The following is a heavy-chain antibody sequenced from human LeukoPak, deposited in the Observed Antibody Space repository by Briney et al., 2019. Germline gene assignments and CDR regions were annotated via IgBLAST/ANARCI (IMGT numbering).Heavy chain of an antibody. CDR2: IGSRANTYAT. CDR3: IRHSDSSGWYAGIDAFDI. V-gene: IGHV3-73*01. CDR1: GFTFSGSA. D-gene: IGHD6-19*01. Sequence: PGGSLRLSCAASGFTFSGSAMHWVRQASGKGLEWVGRIGSRANTYATAYAASVKGRFTISSDDPKNRAYLQMNSLKTEDTAVYSCIRHSDSSGWYAGIDAFDIWGQGTMVTVSS. J-gene: IGHJ3*02.